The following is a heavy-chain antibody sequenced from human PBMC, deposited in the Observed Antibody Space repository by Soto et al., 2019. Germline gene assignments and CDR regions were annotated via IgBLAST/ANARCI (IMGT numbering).Heavy chain of an antibody. CDR2: ITGSGETT. D-gene: IGHD3-16*01. CDR3: AKSQIGAAHYGDY. CDR1: AFTFSSYA. J-gene: IGHJ4*02. Sequence: GGSLRLSCAASAFTFSSYAMNWVRQAPGKGLEWVSTITGSGETTYYGDSVKGRFTISRDNSKNTLYLQMDNLTADDTAIYYCAKSQIGAAHYGDYWGQGTLVTVSS. V-gene: IGHV3-23*01.